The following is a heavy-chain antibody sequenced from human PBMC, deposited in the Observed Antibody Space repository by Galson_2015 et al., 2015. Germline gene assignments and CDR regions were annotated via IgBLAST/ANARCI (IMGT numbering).Heavy chain of an antibody. CDR1: GFTFSNAW. J-gene: IGHJ3*01. D-gene: IGHD4-17*01. CDR3: TTVSDYGDYVIFF. CDR2: IKSKTDGGTT. V-gene: IGHV3-15*01. Sequence: SLRLSCAASGFTFSNAWMSWVRQAPGKGLEWVSRIKSKTDGGTTDYAAPVKGRFTISRDDSKNTLYLQMNSLKTEDTAVYYCTTVSDYGDYVIFFWGQGTMVTVSS.